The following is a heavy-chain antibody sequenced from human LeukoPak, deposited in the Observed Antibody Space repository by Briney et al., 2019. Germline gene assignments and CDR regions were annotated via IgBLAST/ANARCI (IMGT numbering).Heavy chain of an antibody. CDR1: GGSISSYY. J-gene: IGHJ5*02. D-gene: IGHD6-19*01. CDR2: IYYSGST. CDR3: ARYSSGWYLNWFDP. Sequence: SETLSLTCTVSGGSISSYYWSWIRPPPGKGLEWIGYIYYSGSTNYNPSLKSRVTISVDTSKNQFSLKLSSVTAADTAVYYCARYSSGWYLNWFDPWGQGTLVTVSS. V-gene: IGHV4-59*01.